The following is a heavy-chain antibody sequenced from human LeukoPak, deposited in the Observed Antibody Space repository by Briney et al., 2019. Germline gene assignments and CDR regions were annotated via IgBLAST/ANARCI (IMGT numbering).Heavy chain of an antibody. CDR3: ARDLDYFDSRGYRYYYYMDV. J-gene: IGHJ6*03. Sequence: GSLRLSCAASGFTFSSYCLSWVRQAPGKGLEWVANIEQDGSEKYYVDSVKGGFTISRDNAKNSLYLQMNSLRAEDTAVYYCARDLDYFDSRGYRYYYYMDVWGKGTTVTISS. V-gene: IGHV3-7*01. CDR2: IEQDGSEK. D-gene: IGHD3-22*01. CDR1: GFTFSSYC.